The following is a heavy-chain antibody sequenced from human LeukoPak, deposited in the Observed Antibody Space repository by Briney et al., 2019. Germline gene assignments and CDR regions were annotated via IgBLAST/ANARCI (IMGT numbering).Heavy chain of an antibody. CDR2: ISGSGGST. V-gene: IGHV3-23*01. Sequence: GGSLRLSCAASGFTFSSYGMHWVRQAPGKGLEWVSAISGSGGSTYYADSVKGRFTISRDNSKNTLYLQMNSLRAEDTAVYYCAKALEYSSSLDGRFYFDHWGQGTLVTVSS. CDR1: GFTFSSYG. CDR3: AKALEYSSSLDGRFYFDH. J-gene: IGHJ4*02. D-gene: IGHD6-13*01.